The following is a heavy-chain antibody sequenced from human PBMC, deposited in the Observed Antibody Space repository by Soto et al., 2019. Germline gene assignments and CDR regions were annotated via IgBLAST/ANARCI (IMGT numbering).Heavy chain of an antibody. CDR3: ARRYGGNFDY. CDR2: IYYSGST. V-gene: IGHV4-61*08. Sequence: SETLPLTCTVSGGSIISGGYCWSRIRKHPGKGLEWSGYIYYSGSTNYNPSLKSRVTISVDTSKNQFSLKLSSVTAADTAVYYCARRYGGNFDYWGQGTLVTVSS. CDR1: GGSIISGGYC. D-gene: IGHD3-16*01. J-gene: IGHJ4*02.